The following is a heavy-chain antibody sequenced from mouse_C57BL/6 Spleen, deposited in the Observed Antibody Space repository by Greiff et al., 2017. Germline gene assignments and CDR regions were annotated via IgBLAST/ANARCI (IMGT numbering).Heavy chain of an antibody. J-gene: IGHJ4*01. Sequence: QVQLQQSGAELVKPGASVKISCKASGYAFSSYWMNWVKQRPGKGLEWIGQIYPGDGDTNYNGKFKGKATLTADKSSSTAYMQLSSLTSEDSAVYFCARSRDYGPLDYYAMDYWGEETSETVSS. D-gene: IGHD1-1*02. CDR3: ARSRDYGPLDYYAMDY. CDR1: GYAFSSYW. V-gene: IGHV1-80*01. CDR2: IYPGDGDT.